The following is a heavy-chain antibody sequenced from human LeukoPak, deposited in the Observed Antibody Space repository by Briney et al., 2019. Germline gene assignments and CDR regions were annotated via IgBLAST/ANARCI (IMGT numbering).Heavy chain of an antibody. CDR1: GGSVTSTNW. J-gene: IGHJ4*02. CDR3: PREGGFIRPLYY. V-gene: IGHV4-4*02. CDR2: VHLDGRT. D-gene: IGHD3-16*02. Sequence: PSGTLSLTCGVSGGSVTSTNWWTWVRQPPGKGLEWIGEVHLDGRTNYNPSLKSRLTISVDLSENHISLKLTSVTAADTAVYYCPREGGFIRPLYYSGQGTLVTVSS.